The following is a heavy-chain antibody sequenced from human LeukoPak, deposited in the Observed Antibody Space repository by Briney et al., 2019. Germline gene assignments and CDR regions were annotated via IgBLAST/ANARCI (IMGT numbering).Heavy chain of an antibody. D-gene: IGHD5-18*01. CDR1: GFTFSGYS. Sequence: GGSLRLSCAASGFTFSGYSMHWVRQAPGKGLEWVSSISSSSSYIYYTDSLKGRFTISRDNAKNSLYLQMNSLRAEDTAVYYCARGMDNYGYCFVYWGQGTLVTVSS. J-gene: IGHJ4*02. CDR2: ISSSSSYI. CDR3: ARGMDNYGYCFVY. V-gene: IGHV3-21*01.